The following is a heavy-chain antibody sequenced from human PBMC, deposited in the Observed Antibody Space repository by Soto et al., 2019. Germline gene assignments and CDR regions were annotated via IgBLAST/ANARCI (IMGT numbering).Heavy chain of an antibody. CDR1: GGSISGSYY. D-gene: IGHD3-10*01. Sequence: PSETLSLTCTVSGGSISGSYYWAWIRQPPGKGLEWIGSMYYSGSTYTNPSLRSRLTISVDTSESQVSLKLTSVTAADTAVYFCARHIEVRGILTDYFDYWGQGTLVTVSS. CDR3: ARHIEVRGILTDYFDY. J-gene: IGHJ4*02. CDR2: MYYSGST. V-gene: IGHV4-39*01.